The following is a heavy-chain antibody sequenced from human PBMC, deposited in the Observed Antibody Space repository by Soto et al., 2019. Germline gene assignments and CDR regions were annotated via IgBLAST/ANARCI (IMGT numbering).Heavy chain of an antibody. CDR1: GFSLSTSGAG. CDR2: IYWDDDK. D-gene: IGHD3-3*01. V-gene: IGHV2-5*02. Sequence: SGPTLVNPTQTLTLTCTFSGFSLSTSGAGVGWIRQPPGKALEWLALIYWDDDKRYSPSLKSRLTITKDTSKNQVVLTMTNMDPVDTATYYCAHPNYDFWSGYWEFFDYWGQGTLVTVSS. J-gene: IGHJ4*02. CDR3: AHPNYDFWSGYWEFFDY.